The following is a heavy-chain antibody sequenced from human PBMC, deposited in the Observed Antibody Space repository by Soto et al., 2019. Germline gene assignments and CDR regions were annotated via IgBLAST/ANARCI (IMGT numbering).Heavy chain of an antibody. D-gene: IGHD2-21*01. CDR1: GFTFSSYA. Sequence: EVQLVESGGGLVQPGGSLRLSCAASGFTFSSYAMKWVRQAPGKGLESVSAITSSGGNTYYASSVKGRFTISRDNSKNTLYLQMASLRAEDMAVYYCARRIPFGYGMDVWGQGTTVTVSS. CDR2: ITSSGGNT. J-gene: IGHJ6*02. CDR3: ARRIPFGYGMDV. V-gene: IGHV3-64*01.